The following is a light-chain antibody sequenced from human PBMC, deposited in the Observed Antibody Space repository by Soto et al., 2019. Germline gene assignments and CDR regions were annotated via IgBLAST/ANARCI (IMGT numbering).Light chain of an antibody. CDR3: QQSYSTLFT. V-gene: IGKV1-39*01. CDR1: QTIIRY. J-gene: IGKJ3*01. Sequence: DIQMTQSPSSLSASVGDRVTITCRASQTIIRYLNWYQQKPGRAPNLLIDAPSSLHTRVPARFGASGSGTELTLAISSLRPADCATYYCQQSYSTLFTFGPGTRVEVK. CDR2: APS.